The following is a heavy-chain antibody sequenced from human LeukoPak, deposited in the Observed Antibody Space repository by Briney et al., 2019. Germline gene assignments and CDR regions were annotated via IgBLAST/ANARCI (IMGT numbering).Heavy chain of an antibody. Sequence: SVKVSCKASGYTFTGYYMHWVRQAPGQGLEWMGWISAYNGNTNYAQKLQGRVTMTTDTSTSTAYMELRSLRSDDTAVYYCARSVMVRGVIKNYFDYWGQGTLVTVSS. V-gene: IGHV1-18*04. CDR1: GYTFTGYY. CDR3: ARSVMVRGVIKNYFDY. CDR2: ISAYNGNT. J-gene: IGHJ4*02. D-gene: IGHD3-10*01.